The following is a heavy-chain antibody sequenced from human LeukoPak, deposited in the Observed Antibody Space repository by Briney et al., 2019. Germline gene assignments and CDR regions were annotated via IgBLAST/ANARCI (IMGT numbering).Heavy chain of an antibody. Sequence: SETLSLTCTVSGGSISSSSYDWGWLRQPPGKGLEWIGSIYYSGSTYYNPSLKSRFTISVDTSKNLFSLKLSSVTAADTAVYYCAKSSGYYIDAFDIWGQGTMVTVSS. V-gene: IGHV4-39*07. CDR2: IYYSGST. CDR1: GGSISSSSYD. J-gene: IGHJ3*02. D-gene: IGHD3-22*01. CDR3: AKSSGYYIDAFDI.